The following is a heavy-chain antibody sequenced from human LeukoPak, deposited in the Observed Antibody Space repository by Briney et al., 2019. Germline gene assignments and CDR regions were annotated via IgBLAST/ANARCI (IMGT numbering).Heavy chain of an antibody. CDR2: IWYDGSNK. Sequence: GGSLRLSCAASGFTFSSYGMHWVRQAPGKGLEWVAVIWYDGSNKYYADSVKGRFTISRDNSKNTLYLQMNSLRAEDRAVYYCARDRKAVAGIDYWGQGTLVTVSS. CDR1: GFTFSSYG. J-gene: IGHJ4*02. CDR3: ARDRKAVAGIDY. D-gene: IGHD6-19*01. V-gene: IGHV3-33*01.